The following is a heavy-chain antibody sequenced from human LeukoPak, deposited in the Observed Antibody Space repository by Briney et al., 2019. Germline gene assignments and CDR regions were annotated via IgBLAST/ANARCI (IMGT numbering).Heavy chain of an antibody. J-gene: IGHJ4*02. CDR2: IDPKRDPKRGGT. Sequence: ASVTVSCKASGYSFSDYYLHWVRLAPGQGVEWMGWIDPKRDPKRGGTNYAQKFQGRVTMTRDTSISTVYMELSGLRSDDTAVYYCARATSGGNTIDYWGQGTLVTVSS. V-gene: IGHV1-2*02. D-gene: IGHD4-23*01. CDR1: GYSFSDYY. CDR3: ARATSGGNTIDY.